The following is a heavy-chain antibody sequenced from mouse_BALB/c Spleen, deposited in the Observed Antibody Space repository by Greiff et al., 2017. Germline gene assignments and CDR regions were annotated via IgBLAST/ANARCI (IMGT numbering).Heavy chain of an antibody. J-gene: IGHJ3*01. CDR3: ARDGDGGWFAY. CDR2: ISDGGSYT. Sequence: VQVVESGGGLVKPGGSLKLSCAASGFTFSDYYMYWVRQTPAKRLEWVATISDGGSYTYYPDSVKGRFTISRDNAKNNLYLQMSSLKSEDTAMYYCARDGDGGWFAYWGQGTLVTVSA. V-gene: IGHV5-4*02. CDR1: GFTFSDYY.